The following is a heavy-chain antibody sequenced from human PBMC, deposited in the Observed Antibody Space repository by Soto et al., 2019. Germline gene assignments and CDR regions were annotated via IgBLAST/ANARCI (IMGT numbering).Heavy chain of an antibody. V-gene: IGHV3-7*05. Sequence: EAQLVESGGDLVQPGGSLRLSCAASGFMFSDSWMNWVRQAPGKGLEWVANIKPDGSEKAYVDSVKGRFTISRDNAKKFLYLQMNSLRVDDTAVYYCASGIDPWGQGTLVTVSS. CDR1: GFMFSDSW. CDR3: ASGIDP. J-gene: IGHJ5*02. CDR2: IKPDGSEK.